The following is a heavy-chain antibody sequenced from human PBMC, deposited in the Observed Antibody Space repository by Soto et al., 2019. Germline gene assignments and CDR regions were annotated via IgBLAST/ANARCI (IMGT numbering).Heavy chain of an antibody. CDR2: IYSSGGT. CDR3: ARGQRFSDSFDP. V-gene: IGHV4-4*07. CDR1: GGAISGYY. J-gene: IGHJ5*02. Sequence: SETLFLTXTVSGGAISGYYWTWIRQPAGKGLEWIGRIYSSGGTKYNPSLKSRVDMSLDMSKNQFSLRLNSVTAADTAVYYCARGQRFSDSFDPWGQGTLVTAPQ. D-gene: IGHD3-3*01.